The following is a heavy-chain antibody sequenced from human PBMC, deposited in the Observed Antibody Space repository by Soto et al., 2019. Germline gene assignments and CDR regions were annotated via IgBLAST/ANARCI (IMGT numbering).Heavy chain of an antibody. CDR3: ARDREAAGYQY. CDR2: IYSSRST. V-gene: IGHV4-61*01. Sequence: QVQLQESGTGLVKPSETLSLTCSVSSGSVSSGTYYWSWIRQPPGRGLEWIGPIYSSRSTNYNPALQSRVTIAVDTSKNLFSLILSSVTAADTAIYYCARDREAAGYQYWGQGTLVTVSS. CDR1: SGSVSSGTYY. D-gene: IGHD2-2*03. J-gene: IGHJ1*01.